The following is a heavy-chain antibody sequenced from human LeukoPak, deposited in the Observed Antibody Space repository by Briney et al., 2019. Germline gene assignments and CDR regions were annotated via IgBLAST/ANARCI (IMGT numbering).Heavy chain of an antibody. V-gene: IGHV4-34*01. CDR3: ARGPYTYDASGPFDF. J-gene: IGHJ4*02. CDR1: GGSFSGYY. CDR2: INHSGST. Sequence: SETLSLTCAVYGGSFSGYYWSWIRQPPGKGLEWIGEINHSGSTNYNPSLKSRVTISVDRSKNQVSLKLSSVTAADTAVYYCARGPYTYDASGPFDFWGQGTLVTVSS. D-gene: IGHD3-22*01.